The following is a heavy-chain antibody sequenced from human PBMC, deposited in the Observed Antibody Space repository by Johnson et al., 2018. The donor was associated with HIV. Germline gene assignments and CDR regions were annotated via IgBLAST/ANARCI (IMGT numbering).Heavy chain of an antibody. J-gene: IGHJ3*02. Sequence: QVQLVESGGGVVQPGESLRLSCAASGFIFSSYDMHWVRQAPGKGLAWVAFIRYDGSNKYYVDSVKGRFTISRDNSKNTFYLQMNSLRAEDTAVYYCAKDSERGYSYGWCGFDIWGQGTMVTVSS. CDR2: IRYDGSNK. CDR1: GFIFSSYD. D-gene: IGHD5-18*01. V-gene: IGHV3-30*02. CDR3: AKDSERGYSYGWCGFDI.